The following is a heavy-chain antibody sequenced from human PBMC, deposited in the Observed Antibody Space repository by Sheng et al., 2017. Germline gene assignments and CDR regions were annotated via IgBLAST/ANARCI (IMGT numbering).Heavy chain of an antibody. J-gene: IGHJ4*02. V-gene: IGHV3-21*01. Sequence: EVQLVESGGGLVKPGGSLRLSCAASGFTFNTYNMNWVRQAPGKGLQWVSSISSNGVYINYADSVTGRFTISRDNAKNSLFLQMNSLRAEDTAVYYCATHGWVDYWGQGTLVTVSS. CDR2: ISSNGVYI. D-gene: IGHD2-2*03. CDR3: ATHGWVDY. CDR1: GFTFNTYN.